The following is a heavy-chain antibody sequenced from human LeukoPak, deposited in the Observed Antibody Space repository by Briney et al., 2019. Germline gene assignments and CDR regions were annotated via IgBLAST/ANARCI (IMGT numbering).Heavy chain of an antibody. D-gene: IGHD3-10*01. CDR3: ARVPRGPGSGVGWVDP. V-gene: IGHV4-61*02. CDR1: GGSISSGSSY. CDR2: IYTTGIT. Sequence: SQTLSLXCTVSGGSISSGSSYWSWIRQPAGKGLERIGRIYTTGITNYNPSLESRVTISVDTSKNQFSLNLSSVTAADTAVYYCARVPRGPGSGVGWVDPWGQGTLVIVSS. J-gene: IGHJ5*02.